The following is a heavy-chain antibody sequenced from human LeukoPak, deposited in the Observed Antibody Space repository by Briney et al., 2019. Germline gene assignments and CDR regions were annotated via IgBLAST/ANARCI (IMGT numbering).Heavy chain of an antibody. CDR2: IRYDGSNK. V-gene: IGHV3-30*02. J-gene: IGHJ4*02. CDR3: ASIFNLGRMVRGAPHFDY. CDR1: GFIFSSYG. D-gene: IGHD3-10*01. Sequence: GGSLRLSCAASGFIFSSYGMHWVRQAPGKGLEWVAFIRYDGSNKYYADSVKGRFTISRDNSKNTLYLQMNSLRAEDTAVYYCASIFNLGRMVRGAPHFDYWGQGTLVTVSS.